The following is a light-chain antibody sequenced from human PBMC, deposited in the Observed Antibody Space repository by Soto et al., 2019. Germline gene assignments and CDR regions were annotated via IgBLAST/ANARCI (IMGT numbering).Light chain of an antibody. Sequence: EIVMTQSPATLSVSPGERATLSCRASQRISTNLAWYQQKAGQAPRLLIYGASSRATGVPARFSGSGSETEFTLTISSLQSEDFAVYYCQHYNNWPPYTVGQGTKLEIK. CDR1: QRISTN. CDR2: GAS. V-gene: IGKV3-15*01. CDR3: QHYNNWPPYT. J-gene: IGKJ2*01.